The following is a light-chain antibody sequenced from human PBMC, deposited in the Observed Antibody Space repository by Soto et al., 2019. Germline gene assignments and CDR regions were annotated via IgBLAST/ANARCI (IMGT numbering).Light chain of an antibody. CDR1: SRDVGSYNY. V-gene: IGLV2-14*01. CDR2: EVT. CDR3: SSYTSTSTVV. Sequence: QSALTQPASVSGSPGQSITISCRGTSRDVGSYNYVSWYQQHPGKAPKLMIYEVTNRPSGISNRFSGSKSGNTASLTISGLQAEDEADYYCSSYTSTSTVVFGTGTKV. J-gene: IGLJ1*01.